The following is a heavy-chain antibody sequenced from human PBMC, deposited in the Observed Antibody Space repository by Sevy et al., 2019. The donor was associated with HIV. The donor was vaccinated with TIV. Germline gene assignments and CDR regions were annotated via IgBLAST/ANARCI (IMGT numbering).Heavy chain of an antibody. CDR2: INWNGGST. Sequence: GGSLRLSCAASGFTFDDYGMSWVRQAPGKGLEWVSGINWNGGSTGYADSVKGRFTISRDNAKNSLYLQMNSLRAEDTALYHCARAGCYDSSGPRVGYYYYYYMDVWGKGTTVTVSS. J-gene: IGHJ6*03. CDR3: ARAGCYDSSGPRVGYYYYYYMDV. CDR1: GFTFDDYG. V-gene: IGHV3-20*01. D-gene: IGHD3-22*01.